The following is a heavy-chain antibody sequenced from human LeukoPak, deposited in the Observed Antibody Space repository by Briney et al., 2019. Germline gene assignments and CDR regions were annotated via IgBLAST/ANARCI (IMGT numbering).Heavy chain of an antibody. D-gene: IGHD3-9*01. CDR1: GFTFSSYA. Sequence: GGSLRLSCAASGFTFSSYAMSWVRQAPGKGLEWVSAISGSGGSTYYADSVKGRFTISRDNSKNTLYLQMNSLRAEDTAVYYCARAAFVLRYFDWLGSDAFDIWGQGTMVTVSS. J-gene: IGHJ3*02. V-gene: IGHV3-23*01. CDR3: ARAAFVLRYFDWLGSDAFDI. CDR2: ISGSGGST.